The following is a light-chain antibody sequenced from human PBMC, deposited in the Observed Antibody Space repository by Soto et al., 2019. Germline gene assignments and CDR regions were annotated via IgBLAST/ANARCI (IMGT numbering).Light chain of an antibody. CDR1: SSDVGGYNY. J-gene: IGLJ2*01. CDR2: DVS. CDR3: SSYTSSSAYA. V-gene: IGLV2-14*01. Sequence: QSALTQPASVSGSPRQSITISCTGTSSDVGGYNYVSWYQQHRGTVPKLIIYDVSNRPSGVANRFSGYKSGTTASLTISRLPAEDEADYYCSSYTSSSAYAFGGGTKLTVL.